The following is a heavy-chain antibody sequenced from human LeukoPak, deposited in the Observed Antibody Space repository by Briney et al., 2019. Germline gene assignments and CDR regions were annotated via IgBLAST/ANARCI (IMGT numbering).Heavy chain of an antibody. CDR1: GYTFTGYY. D-gene: IGHD2-21*01. CDR3: ASNREYCGGDCYSYDAFVI. Sequence: ASVKVSCKASGYTFTGYYMHWVRQAPGQGLEWMGWINPNSGGTNYAQKFQGRVTMARDTSISTAYMELSSLRSDDTAVYYCASNREYCGGDCYSYDAFVIWGQGTMVTVSS. V-gene: IGHV1-2*02. J-gene: IGHJ3*02. CDR2: INPNSGGT.